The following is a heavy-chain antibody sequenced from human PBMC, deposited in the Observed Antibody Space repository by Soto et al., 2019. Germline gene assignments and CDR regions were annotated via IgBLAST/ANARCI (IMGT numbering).Heavy chain of an antibody. J-gene: IGHJ4*02. CDR2: ISSTTNYI. CDR3: ARESEDLTSNFDY. Sequence: PGGSLRLSCAASGFTFTRYSMNWVRQAPGKGLEWVSSISSTTNYIYYGDSMKGRFTISRDNAKDSLYLEMNSLRAEDTAVYYCARESEDLTSNFDYWGQGTLVTVSS. V-gene: IGHV3-21*06. CDR1: GFTFTRYS.